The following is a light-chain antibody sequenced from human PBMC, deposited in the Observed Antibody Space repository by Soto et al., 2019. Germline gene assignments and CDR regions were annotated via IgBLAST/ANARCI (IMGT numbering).Light chain of an antibody. CDR1: SGSIASSY. CDR2: ADN. J-gene: IGLJ2*01. CDR3: QSYDRSSPVI. Sequence: NFMLTQPRSVSGSPGKTVTISCTRSSGSIASSYVQWYQQRPGSAPTTLISADNERPSGVPGRFSGSIDSSSNSASLTISGLQTEDEADYYCQSYDRSSPVIFGGGTKLTVL. V-gene: IGLV6-57*04.